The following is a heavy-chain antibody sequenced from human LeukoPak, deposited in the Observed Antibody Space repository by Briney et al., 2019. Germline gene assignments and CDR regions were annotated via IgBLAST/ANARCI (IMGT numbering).Heavy chain of an antibody. CDR3: ARRRYSSGQIDC. CDR1: GGSTSGYY. D-gene: IGHD6-19*01. Sequence: SETLSVTSTEPGGSTSGYYWCSRRQPAGKGLEWIGRIYPSGSANYNPSLKSRVTISIDTSKNQFSLKLSSVTAADTAVYYCARRRYSSGQIDCWGQGTLVTVSS. CDR2: IYPSGSA. J-gene: IGHJ4*02. V-gene: IGHV4-4*07.